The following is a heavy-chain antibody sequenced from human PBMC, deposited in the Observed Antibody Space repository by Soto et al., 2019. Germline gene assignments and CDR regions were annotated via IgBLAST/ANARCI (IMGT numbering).Heavy chain of an antibody. D-gene: IGHD1-1*01. CDR3: ARDTLGERGTAPYNWFDP. CDR1: GGSISSYY. J-gene: IGHJ5*02. Sequence: SETLSLTCTVSGGSISSYYWSWIRQPPGKGLEWIGYIYYSGSTNYNPSLKSRVTISVDTSKNQFSLKLSSVTAADTAVYYCARDTLGERGTAPYNWFDPWGQGTLVTVSS. V-gene: IGHV4-59*01. CDR2: IYYSGST.